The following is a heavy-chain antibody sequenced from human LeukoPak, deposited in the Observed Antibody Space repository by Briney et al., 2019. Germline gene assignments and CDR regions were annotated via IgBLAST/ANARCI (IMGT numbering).Heavy chain of an antibody. D-gene: IGHD2-15*01. Sequence: GGSLRLSCAASGLTFSSYAMSWVRQAPGKGLEWVSAISGSGGSTYYADSVKGRFTISRDNSKNTLYLQMNSLRAEDTAVYYCAKASIVVVVAAFFDYWGQGTLVTVSS. J-gene: IGHJ4*02. V-gene: IGHV3-23*01. CDR1: GLTFSSYA. CDR2: ISGSGGST. CDR3: AKASIVVVVAAFFDY.